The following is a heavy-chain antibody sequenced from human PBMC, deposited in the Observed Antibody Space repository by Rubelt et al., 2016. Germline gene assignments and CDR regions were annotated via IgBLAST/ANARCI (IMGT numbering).Heavy chain of an antibody. CDR2: ISAYNGNT. D-gene: IGHD4-23*01. J-gene: IGHJ4*02. V-gene: IGHV1-18*01. CDR1: GYTFTSYG. Sequence: QVQLVQSGAEVKKPGASVKVSCKASGYTFTSYGISWVRQAPGQGLEWMGWISAYNGNTNYAQKLQGRVTMTTGTSTSTAYMELRSLSSYDTAVYYCARDVGGNSVLYYFDYWGQGTLVTVSS. CDR3: ARDVGGNSVLYYFDY.